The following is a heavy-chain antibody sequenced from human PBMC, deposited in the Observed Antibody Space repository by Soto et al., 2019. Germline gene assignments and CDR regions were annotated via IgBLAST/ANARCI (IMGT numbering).Heavy chain of an antibody. J-gene: IGHJ4*02. V-gene: IGHV3-21*06. CDR1: GFIFTRYS. CDR3: ARESEDLTSNFDY. CDR2: ISSTTNYI. Sequence: GSLRLSCAASGFIFTRYSMNWVRQAPGKGLEWVSSISSTTNYIYYGDFMKGRFTISRDNAKNSLYLEMNSLRAEDTAVYYCARESEDLTSNFDYWGQGTLVTVSS.